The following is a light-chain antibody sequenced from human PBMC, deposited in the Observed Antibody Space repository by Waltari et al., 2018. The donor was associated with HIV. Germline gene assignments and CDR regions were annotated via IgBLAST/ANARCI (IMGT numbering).Light chain of an antibody. J-gene: IGKJ1*01. CDR1: QSISSY. Sequence: DIQMTQSPSSLSASVGDRVTITCRASQSISSYLNWYQQKPGKAPKLLIYAASSLQSGVPSRFSGSGSVTEFTLTISSLQPEDFATYYCQQSYSTLVTFGQGTKVEIK. V-gene: IGKV1-39*01. CDR2: AAS. CDR3: QQSYSTLVT.